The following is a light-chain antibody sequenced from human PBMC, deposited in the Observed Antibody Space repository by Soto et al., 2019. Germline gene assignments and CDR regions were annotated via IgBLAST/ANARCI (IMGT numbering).Light chain of an antibody. CDR3: QQYGSSPRT. CDR1: QSVNRNF. J-gene: IGKJ1*01. CDR2: AAS. Sequence: EVVLTQSPGTLSLSPWARATLSCRPSQSVNRNFLAWSQQTPGQAPRLLIYAASSRSTGIPDRFSGSGSGTDFTLTISRLEPEDFAVYYCQQYGSSPRTFGQGTKVDIK. V-gene: IGKV3-20*01.